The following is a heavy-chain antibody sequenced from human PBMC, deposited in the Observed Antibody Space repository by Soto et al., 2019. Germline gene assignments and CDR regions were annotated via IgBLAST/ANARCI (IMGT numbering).Heavy chain of an antibody. J-gene: IGHJ6*02. D-gene: IGHD3-10*01. V-gene: IGHV5-51*01. CDR1: GYSVTSFY. CDR2: IYPGDSDT. Sequence: GESLNSSCQKSGYSVTSFYIGGGRQMPRKGLEWMGIIYPGDSDTRYSPSFQGQVTISADKSISTAYLQWSSLKASDTAMYYCAGGGVRGVITRTRDYYGMAVWGQGTTVTVSS. CDR3: AGGGVRGVITRTRDYYGMAV.